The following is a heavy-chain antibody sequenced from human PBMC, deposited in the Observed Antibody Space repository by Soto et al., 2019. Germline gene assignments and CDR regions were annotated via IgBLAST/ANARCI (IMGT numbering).Heavy chain of an antibody. CDR3: ARDLSSSWWWGVVDY. CDR1: GYTFTSYG. D-gene: IGHD6-13*01. J-gene: IGHJ4*02. V-gene: IGHV1-18*01. CDR2: ISAYNGNT. Sequence: ASVKVSCKASGYTFTSYGISWVRQAPGQGLEWMGWISAYNGNTNYAQKLQGRVTMTTDTSTSTAYMELRSLRSDDTAVYYCARDLSSSWWWGVVDYWGQGTLVTVSS.